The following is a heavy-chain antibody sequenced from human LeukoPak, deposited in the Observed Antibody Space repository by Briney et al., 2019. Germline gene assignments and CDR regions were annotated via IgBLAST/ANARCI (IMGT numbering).Heavy chain of an antibody. CDR3: ARTRADDY. CDR1: GFTLSSYW. V-gene: IGHV3-7*01. CDR2: IRQDGSEK. J-gene: IGHJ4*02. Sequence: GGSLRLSCAASGFTLSSYWMSWARQAPGKGLEWVANIRQDGSEKYYVDSVKGRFTISRDNAKNSLYLQMNSLRAEDTAVYYCARTRADDYWVQGTLVTVSS. D-gene: IGHD4/OR15-4a*01.